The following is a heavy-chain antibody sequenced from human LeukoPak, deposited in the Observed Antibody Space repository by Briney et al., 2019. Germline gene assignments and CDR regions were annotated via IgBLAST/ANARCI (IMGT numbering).Heavy chain of an antibody. Sequence: PWETLSLTCTVSGGSISSSSYYWGWIRQPPGKGLGWIGSIYYSGSTYYNPSLKSRVTISVDTSKNQFSLKLSSVTAADTAVYYCARRRSHCSSTSCYSWFDPWGQGTLVTVSS. J-gene: IGHJ5*02. V-gene: IGHV4-39*01. CDR3: ARRRSHCSSTSCYSWFDP. D-gene: IGHD2-2*01. CDR1: GGSISSSSYY. CDR2: IYYSGST.